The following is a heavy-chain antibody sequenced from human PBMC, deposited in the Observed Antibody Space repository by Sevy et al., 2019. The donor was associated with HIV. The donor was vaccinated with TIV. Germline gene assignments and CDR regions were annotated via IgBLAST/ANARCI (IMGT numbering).Heavy chain of an antibody. D-gene: IGHD6-13*01. CDR3: ANSRGRFEGSSWLYYYYLMDV. CDR1: GFTFSKIG. V-gene: IGHV3-30*18. CDR2: ISNDGSDK. Sequence: GGSLRLSCAASGFTFSKIGMHWVRQAPGKGLEWVAVISNDGSDKQYADAVKGRFTISRDNSEDTLFLQMNSLRLEDSAVYYCANSRGRFEGSSWLYYYYLMDVWGQGTTVTVSS. J-gene: IGHJ6*02.